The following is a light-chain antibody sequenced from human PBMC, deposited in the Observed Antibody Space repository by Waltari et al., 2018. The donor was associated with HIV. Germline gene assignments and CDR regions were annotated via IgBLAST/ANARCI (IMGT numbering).Light chain of an antibody. CDR3: TSYTTIFTYV. V-gene: IGLV2-14*01. CDR1: SSDVGLYNY. CDR2: EVT. Sequence: QSALTQPASVSGSPGQSITISCTGTSSDVGLYNYVSWYQQHPGKAPKLMIYEVTNRPSGGADRFSGSKSGNTASLTISGLQAEDEADYYCTSYTTIFTYVFGTGTWVSVL. J-gene: IGLJ1*01.